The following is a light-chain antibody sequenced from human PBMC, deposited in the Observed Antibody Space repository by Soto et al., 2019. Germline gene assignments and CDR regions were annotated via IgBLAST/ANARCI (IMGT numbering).Light chain of an antibody. Sequence: EIVMTQSPATLSVSPGGRATLSCRASQSIGDTLAWYQHKPGQTPRLLIYDTSTRATGVPTRFSGSGSGADFTLTISSLQSEDFAVYYCQQYILWPRTFGQGTKVDIK. CDR1: QSIGDT. J-gene: IGKJ1*01. CDR3: QQYILWPRT. CDR2: DTS. V-gene: IGKV3-15*01.